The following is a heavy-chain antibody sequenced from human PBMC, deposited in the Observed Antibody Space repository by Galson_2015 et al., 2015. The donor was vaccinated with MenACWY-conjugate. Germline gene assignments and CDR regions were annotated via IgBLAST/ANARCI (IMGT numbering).Heavy chain of an antibody. V-gene: IGHV1-3*01. CDR3: ARGEITIFGVLIIGWFDP. CDR1: GYTFTNYA. J-gene: IGHJ5*02. D-gene: IGHD3-3*01. Sequence: QSGAEVKQPGASVKVSCKASGYTFTNYAMHWVRQAPGQRLEWMGWINAGNGNTKYSQKFQGRVTITKDTSASTAYMELSSLRSEDTAVYYCARGEITIFGVLIIGWFDPWGQGTLVTVSS. CDR2: INAGNGNT.